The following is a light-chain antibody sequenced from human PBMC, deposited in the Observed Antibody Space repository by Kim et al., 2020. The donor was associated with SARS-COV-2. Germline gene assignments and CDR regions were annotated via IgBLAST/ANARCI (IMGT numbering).Light chain of an antibody. Sequence: SASVGDRGTITCGASQCISNHLAWFQQKPGRAPKSLIFAASTLLRGVTSQFSGRGSGTDFTLTISSLQPEDFATYYCQQYNSYPYTFGQGTKLEI. J-gene: IGKJ2*01. V-gene: IGKV1-16*02. CDR2: AAS. CDR1: QCISNH. CDR3: QQYNSYPYT.